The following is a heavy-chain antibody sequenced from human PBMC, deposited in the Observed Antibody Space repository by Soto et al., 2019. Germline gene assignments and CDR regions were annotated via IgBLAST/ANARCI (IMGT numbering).Heavy chain of an antibody. CDR1: GFTFSSYS. J-gene: IGHJ3*02. Sequence: GGSLRLSCGASGFTFSSYSMNWVRQAPGKGLAWVSYISTTSSSIYYADSVKGRFTISRDNAKNSLYLQMNSLRDEDTAVHYCARPVPRHDAFDIWGQGTMVTVSS. D-gene: IGHD6-6*01. V-gene: IGHV3-48*02. CDR2: ISTTSSSI. CDR3: ARPVPRHDAFDI.